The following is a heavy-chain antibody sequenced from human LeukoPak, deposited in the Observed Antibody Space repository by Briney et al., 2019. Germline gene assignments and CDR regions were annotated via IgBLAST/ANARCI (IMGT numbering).Heavy chain of an antibody. CDR2: IYYSGST. D-gene: IGHD6-19*01. CDR3: ARKGQQWLDLDY. CDR1: GGSISSGGYY. J-gene: IGHJ4*02. Sequence: SETLSLTCTVSGGSISSGGYYWSWIRQHPGKGLEWIGYIYYSGSTYYNPSLKSRVTISVDTSKNQFSLKLSSVTAADTAVYYCARKGQQWLDLDYWGQGTLVTVSS. V-gene: IGHV4-31*03.